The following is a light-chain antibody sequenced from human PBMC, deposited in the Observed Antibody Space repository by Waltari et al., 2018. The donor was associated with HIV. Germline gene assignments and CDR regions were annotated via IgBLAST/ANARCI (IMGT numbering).Light chain of an antibody. J-gene: IGKJ3*01. CDR1: HSISSN. CDR3: QHYDNWPLS. V-gene: IGKV3-15*01. CDR2: GAS. Sequence: EIVMTQSPGTLSVSPGERATLSCRASHSISSNLGWYQHKPGQAPRLLMYGASTRATGVPARFSGSGYGTEFTLTISSLQSEDFAIYYCQHYDNWPLSFGPGTKVDI.